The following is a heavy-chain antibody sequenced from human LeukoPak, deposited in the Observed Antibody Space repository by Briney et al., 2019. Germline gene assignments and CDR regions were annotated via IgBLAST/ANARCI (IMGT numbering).Heavy chain of an antibody. D-gene: IGHD6-13*01. V-gene: IGHV3-23*01. CDR2: ISGSGGST. J-gene: IGHJ4*02. Sequence: PGGSLRLSCAAAGFTFSSYAMSWVRQAPGKGLEWVSAISGSGGSTYYADSVKGRFTISRDNSKNTLYLQMNSLRAEDTALYYCAKDIAAAGNFDYWGRGTLVTVSS. CDR3: AKDIAAAGNFDY. CDR1: GFTFSSYA.